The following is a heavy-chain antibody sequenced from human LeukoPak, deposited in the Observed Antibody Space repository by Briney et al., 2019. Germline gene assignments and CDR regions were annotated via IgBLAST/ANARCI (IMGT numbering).Heavy chain of an antibody. D-gene: IGHD6-19*01. V-gene: IGHV3-53*01. J-gene: IGHJ4*02. CDR3: ARSKDSSGWYDY. CDR2: IYSGGST. Sequence: GGSLRLSCAASGFTVSSNYMSWVRQAPGKGLEWVSVIYSGGSTYYADSVKGRFTISRDNSKNTLYLQMNSLRAEDTAVYYCARSKDSSGWYDYWGQGTLVTVSS. CDR1: GFTVSSNY.